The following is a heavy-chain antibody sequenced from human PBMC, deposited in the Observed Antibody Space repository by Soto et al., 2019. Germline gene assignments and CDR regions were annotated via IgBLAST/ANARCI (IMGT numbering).Heavy chain of an antibody. D-gene: IGHD3-9*01. Sequence: GASVKVSCKTSGYTFTNYGVSWVRQAPGQGLEWMGWISVYNGNTNYAQRFQGRVTMTTDTSTSTAYMELSSLRPDDTAIYYCARELLRFFDWFPRGDDAFDIWGQGTMVTVSS. CDR2: ISVYNGNT. J-gene: IGHJ3*02. V-gene: IGHV1-18*01. CDR1: GYTFTNYG. CDR3: ARELLRFFDWFPRGDDAFDI.